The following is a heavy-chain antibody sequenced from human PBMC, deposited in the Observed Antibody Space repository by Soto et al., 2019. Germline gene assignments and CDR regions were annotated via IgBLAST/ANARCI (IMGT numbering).Heavy chain of an antibody. V-gene: IGHV4-34*01. CDR1: GGSFSGYY. J-gene: IGHJ4*02. CDR2: INHSGST. CDR3: ARHSSPSRFDY. Sequence: SETLSLTCAVYGGSFSGYYWSWIRQPPGKGLEWIGEINHSGSTNYNPSLKSRVTISVDTSKNQFSLKLSSVTAADTAVYYCARHSSPSRFDYWGQGXLVTVYS. D-gene: IGHD6-6*01.